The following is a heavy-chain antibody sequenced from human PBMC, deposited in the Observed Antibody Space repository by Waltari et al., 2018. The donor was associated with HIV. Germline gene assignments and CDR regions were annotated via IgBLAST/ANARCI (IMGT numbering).Heavy chain of an antibody. CDR2: IKQDGSDK. J-gene: IGHJ4*02. Sequence: EVQLVESGGGLVQPGGSLRLSCAASGFTFSDFWMNWVRQAPGKGLEWVANIKQDGSDKNYVDAVKGRFTISRDNAKNLLYLHMNSLRAEDTAVDYCARASWHDYWGQGTLVTVFS. CDR1: GFTFSDFW. D-gene: IGHD2-2*01. CDR3: ARASWHDY. V-gene: IGHV3-7*01.